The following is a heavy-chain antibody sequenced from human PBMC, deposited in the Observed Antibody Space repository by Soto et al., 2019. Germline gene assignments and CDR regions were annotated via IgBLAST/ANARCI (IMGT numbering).Heavy chain of an antibody. CDR3: AREDIVATITRYYYYCGMDV. J-gene: IGHJ6*02. V-gene: IGHV3-33*01. D-gene: IGHD5-12*01. CDR2: IWYDGSNK. Sequence: QVQLVESGGGVVQPGRSLRLSCAASGFTFSSYGMHWVRQAPGKGLEWVAVIWYDGSNKYYADSVKGRFTISRDNSKNTLYLQMNSLRAEDTAVYYCAREDIVATITRYYYYCGMDVWGQGTLVTVSS. CDR1: GFTFSSYG.